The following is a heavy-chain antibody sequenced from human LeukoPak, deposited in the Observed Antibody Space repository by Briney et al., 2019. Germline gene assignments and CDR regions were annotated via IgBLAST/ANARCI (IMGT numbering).Heavy chain of an antibody. CDR1: GFTFSTYR. D-gene: IGHD4-17*01. J-gene: IGHJ4*02. V-gene: IGHV3-48*01. CDR2: ISSSGSIT. CDR3: ARGGPTTVTTFLNY. Sequence: GGSLRLSCAASGFTFSTYRMNWVRQAPGKGLEWVSYISSSGSITYYADSVKGRFTISRDNSMSTLFLQMNSLRAEDTAVYYCARGGPTTVTTFLNYWGQGTLVTVSS.